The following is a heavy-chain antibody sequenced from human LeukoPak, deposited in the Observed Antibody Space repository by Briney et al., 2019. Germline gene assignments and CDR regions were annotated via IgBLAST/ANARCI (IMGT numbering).Heavy chain of an antibody. J-gene: IGHJ5*02. V-gene: IGHV4-39*01. CDR3: ASGDSSSAFDP. Sequence: SETLSLTCTVSGGSISSSSYYWGWIRQPPGKGLEWIGNIYYSGSTYYNPSLKSRVTISVDTSKNQFSLKLSSVTAADTAVYYCASGDSSSAFDPWGQGTLVTVSS. CDR2: IYYSGST. CDR1: GGSISSSSYY. D-gene: IGHD6-6*01.